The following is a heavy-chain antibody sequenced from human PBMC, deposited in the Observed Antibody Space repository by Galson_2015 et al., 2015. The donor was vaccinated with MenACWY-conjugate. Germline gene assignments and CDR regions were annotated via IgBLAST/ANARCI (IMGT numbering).Heavy chain of an antibody. CDR2: IYSDGSAA. V-gene: IGHV3-74*01. D-gene: IGHD2-2*01. Sequence: SLRLSCAASGFTFCRYWMHWVRQSPGKGLVWVSRIYSDGSAADYADSVKGRFTISRDNAKNTLYLQMNSLRAEDTAVYYCATYCSSPSCYANGAYWGQGTLVTVSS. CDR3: ATYCSSPSCYANGAY. CDR1: GFTFCRYW. J-gene: IGHJ4*02.